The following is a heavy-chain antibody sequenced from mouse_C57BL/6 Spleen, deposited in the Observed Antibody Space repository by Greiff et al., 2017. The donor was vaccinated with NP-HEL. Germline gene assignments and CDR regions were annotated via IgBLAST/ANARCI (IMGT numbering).Heavy chain of an antibody. D-gene: IGHD1-1*01. CDR2: FYPGSGSI. CDR3: ARHEAPYYYGSSSYFDV. CDR1: GYTFTEYP. Sequence: QVHVKQSGAELVKPGASVKLSCKASGYTFTEYPIHWVKQRSGQGLEWIGWFYPGSGSIKYNEKFKDKATLTADKSSSTVYMELSRLTSEDSAVYFCARHEAPYYYGSSSYFDVWGTGTTVTVSS. J-gene: IGHJ1*03. V-gene: IGHV1-62-2*01.